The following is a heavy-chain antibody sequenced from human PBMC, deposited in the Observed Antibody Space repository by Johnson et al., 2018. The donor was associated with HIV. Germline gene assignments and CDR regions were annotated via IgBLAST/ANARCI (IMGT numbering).Heavy chain of an antibody. J-gene: IGHJ3*02. CDR1: GFTFSSYG. CDR2: IRYDGSNK. Sequence: QVQLVESGGGVVQPGGSLRLSCAASGFTFSSYGTHWVRQAPGKGLEWVAFIRYDGSNKYYADYVKGRFTISRDNAKNTMYLQMNSLRAEDTAVYYCATNRGGAFDTWGQGTMVTVSS. D-gene: IGHD2/OR15-2a*01. V-gene: IGHV3-30*02. CDR3: ATNRGGAFDT.